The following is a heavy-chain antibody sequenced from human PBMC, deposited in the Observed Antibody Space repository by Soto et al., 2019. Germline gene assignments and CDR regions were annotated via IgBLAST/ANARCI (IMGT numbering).Heavy chain of an antibody. Sequence: QLQLQESGPGLVKPSETLSLTCTVSGGSISSSSYYWGWIRQPPGKGLEWIGSIYYSGSTYYNPSLKSRVTISVDTSKNQFSLKLSSVTAADTAVYYCARRSLLWFGAFDYWGQGTLVTVSS. CDR3: ARRSLLWFGAFDY. CDR2: IYYSGST. D-gene: IGHD3-10*01. CDR1: GGSISSSSYY. V-gene: IGHV4-39*01. J-gene: IGHJ4*02.